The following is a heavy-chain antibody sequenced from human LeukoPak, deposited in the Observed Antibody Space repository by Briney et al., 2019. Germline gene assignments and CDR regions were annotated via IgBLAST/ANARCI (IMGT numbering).Heavy chain of an antibody. J-gene: IGHJ3*02. CDR1: GYTFTSYA. CDR3: ARDSVLYYDFWSGYSGWGAFDI. CDR2: INAGNGNT. Sequence: GASVKVSCKASGYTFTSYAMHWVRQAPGQRLEWMGWINAGNGNTKYSQKFQGRVTITRDTSASTAYMELSSLRSEDTAVYYCARDSVLYYDFWSGYSGWGAFDIWGQGTMVTVSS. V-gene: IGHV1-3*01. D-gene: IGHD3-3*01.